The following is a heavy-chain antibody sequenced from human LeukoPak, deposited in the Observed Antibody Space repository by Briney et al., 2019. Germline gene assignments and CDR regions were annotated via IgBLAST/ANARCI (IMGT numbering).Heavy chain of an antibody. D-gene: IGHD3-10*01. Sequence: KFGESLKISCKGSGYDFSGDWIGWVRQMPGKGLELMGIIYPGDSDTRYSPSFQGQVTISADKSISTAYLQWTSLKASDTAMYYCARHYYYGSGTYSYFDYWGQGTPVTVSS. CDR1: GYDFSGDW. V-gene: IGHV5-51*01. CDR2: IYPGDSDT. J-gene: IGHJ4*02. CDR3: ARHYYYGSGTYSYFDY.